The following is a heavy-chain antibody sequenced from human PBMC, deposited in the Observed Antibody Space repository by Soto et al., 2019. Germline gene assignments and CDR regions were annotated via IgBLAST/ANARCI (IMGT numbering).Heavy chain of an antibody. Sequence: EVQLLESGGGLVQPGGSLRLSCAASGFTFSSYAMNWVRQAPGKGLEWVSVISGRAGSTYYADSVKGRFTISRDNSKNTLYLQMNSLRAEDTAVYYCARPSSGWYFDYWGQGTLVTVSS. J-gene: IGHJ4*02. D-gene: IGHD6-19*01. CDR1: GFTFSSYA. V-gene: IGHV3-23*01. CDR3: ARPSSGWYFDY. CDR2: ISGRAGST.